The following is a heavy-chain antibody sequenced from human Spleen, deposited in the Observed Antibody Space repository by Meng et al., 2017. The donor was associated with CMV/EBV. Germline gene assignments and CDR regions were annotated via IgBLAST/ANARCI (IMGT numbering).Heavy chain of an antibody. CDR3: ASPCSSTSCYS. Sequence: GGSLRLSCAASGFTFSGYTMNWVRQAPGKGLEWVSSISSSSSYIYYADSVKGRFTISRDNAKNSLYLQMNSLRAEDTAVYYCASPCSSTSCYSWGQGTLVTVSS. J-gene: IGHJ4*02. D-gene: IGHD2-2*01. V-gene: IGHV3-21*01. CDR2: ISSSSSYI. CDR1: GFTFSGYT.